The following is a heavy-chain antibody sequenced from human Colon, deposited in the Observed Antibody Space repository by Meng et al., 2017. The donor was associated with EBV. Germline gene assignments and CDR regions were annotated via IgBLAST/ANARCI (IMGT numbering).Heavy chain of an antibody. J-gene: IGHJ4*02. V-gene: IGHV3-23*01. CDR3: AKTLYGGIDY. CDR1: GFTFSKYA. Sequence: VERLEAGAGLVQPGGPLSLSCAASGFTFSKYAMSWVRQAPGKGLEWVSGISGNGGSTSYAGSVKGRFTISRDNSKNTLCLQMDSLRGEDTAVYYCAKTLYGGIDYWGQGTLVTVSS. CDR2: ISGNGGST. D-gene: IGHD1-26*01.